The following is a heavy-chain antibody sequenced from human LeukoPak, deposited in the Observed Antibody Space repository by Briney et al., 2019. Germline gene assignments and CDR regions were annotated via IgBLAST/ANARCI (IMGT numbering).Heavy chain of an antibody. CDR2: ISGSGHDI. CDR3: DPRHLDS. D-gene: IGHD5-24*01. Sequence: PGRSLRLSCAASGFTFSDSYMTWVRQAPRKGVEWVAYISGSGHDINYSESAKGRFTICRDNAKNSLYLQMSSLRVEDTAVYTRDPRHLDSWGQGTLVTVSS. J-gene: IGHJ4*02. V-gene: IGHV3-11*04. CDR1: GFTFSDSY.